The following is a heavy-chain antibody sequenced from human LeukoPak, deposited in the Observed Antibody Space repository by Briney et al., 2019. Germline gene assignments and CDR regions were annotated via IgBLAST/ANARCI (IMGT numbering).Heavy chain of an antibody. J-gene: IGHJ6*03. D-gene: IGHD1-26*01. CDR1: GFTFSSQA. CDR3: AKYGPKVEPPDYMDV. Sequence: GGSLRLSCAASGFTFSSQAMSWVRQAPGKGLECVSGISGTGGRTYYADSVKGRFTISRDNSKNTLYLQMNSLRVEDTAVYYCAKYGPKVEPPDYMDVWGKGTTVTVS. CDR2: ISGTGGRT. V-gene: IGHV3-23*01.